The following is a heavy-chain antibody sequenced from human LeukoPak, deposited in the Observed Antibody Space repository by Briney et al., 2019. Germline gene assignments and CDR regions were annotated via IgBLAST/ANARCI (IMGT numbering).Heavy chain of an antibody. Sequence: SGGSLRLSCAASGFTFSSYWMHWVRHAPGKGLVWVSRINSDGSSTSYADSVKGRFTISRDNAKNTLYLQMNSLRAEDTAVYYCARDFGYGSGAHYWGQGTLVTVSS. V-gene: IGHV3-74*01. CDR1: GFTFSSYW. D-gene: IGHD3-10*01. CDR2: INSDGSST. J-gene: IGHJ4*02. CDR3: ARDFGYGSGAHY.